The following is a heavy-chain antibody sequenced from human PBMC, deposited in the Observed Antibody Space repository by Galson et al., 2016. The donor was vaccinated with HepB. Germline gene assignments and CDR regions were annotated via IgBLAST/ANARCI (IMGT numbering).Heavy chain of an antibody. V-gene: IGHV5-51*01. J-gene: IGHJ1*01. CDR2: IYPHDSDT. CDR3: LHGGNADSFKY. D-gene: IGHD4-23*01. CDR1: GHSFTTYW. Sequence: QSGAEVKKPGESLKISCQTYGHSFTTYWIGWVRQMPGKGLEWMGVIYPHDSDTRYSPSFQGQVTISADKSISTAFLQWSSLKASDTAMYFCLHGGNADSFKYWGQGTLVIVSS.